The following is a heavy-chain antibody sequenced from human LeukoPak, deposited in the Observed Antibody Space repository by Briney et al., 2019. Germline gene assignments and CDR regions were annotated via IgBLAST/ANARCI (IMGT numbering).Heavy chain of an antibody. V-gene: IGHV1-69*05. D-gene: IGHD6-19*01. CDR3: ARGDSSGLFDY. Sequence: ASVKVSCKASGGTFSSYAISWVRQAPGQGLEWMGGIIPIFGTANCAQKFQGRVTITTDESTSTAYMELSSLRSEDTAVYYCARGDSSGLFDYWGQGTLVTVSS. CDR1: GGTFSSYA. J-gene: IGHJ4*02. CDR2: IIPIFGTA.